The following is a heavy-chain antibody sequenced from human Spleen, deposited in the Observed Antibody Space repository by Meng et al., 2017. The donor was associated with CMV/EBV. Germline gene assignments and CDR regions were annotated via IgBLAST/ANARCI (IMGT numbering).Heavy chain of an antibody. CDR1: GFTFSSYA. D-gene: IGHD3-3*01. CDR3: AREVRYDFWSGYWGYYYYYGMDV. V-gene: IGHV3-72*01. J-gene: IGHJ6*02. CDR2: TRNKANSYTT. Sequence: GESLKISCAASGFTFSSYAMSWVRQAPGKGLEWVGRTRNKANSYTTEYAASVKGRFTISRDDSKNSLYLQMNSLKTEDTAVYYCAREVRYDFWSGYWGYYYYYGMDVWGQGTTVTVSS.